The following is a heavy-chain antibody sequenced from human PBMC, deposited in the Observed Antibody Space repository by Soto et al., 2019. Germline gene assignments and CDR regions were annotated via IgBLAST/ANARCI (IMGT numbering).Heavy chain of an antibody. CDR2: IYYSGGT. D-gene: IGHD1-26*01. Sequence: PSETLSLTCTVSGGSISSYYWSWIRQPPGKGLEWIGYIYYSGGTNYNPSLKSRVTISVDTSKNQFSLKLSSVTAADTAVYYCAREGGVGATAFDYWGQGTLVTVSS. CDR1: GGSISSYY. J-gene: IGHJ4*02. V-gene: IGHV4-59*01. CDR3: AREGGVGATAFDY.